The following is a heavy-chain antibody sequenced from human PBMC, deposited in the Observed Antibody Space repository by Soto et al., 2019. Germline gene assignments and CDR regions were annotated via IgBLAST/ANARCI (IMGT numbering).Heavy chain of an antibody. CDR3: ASGRYCSGGSCYDDAFDI. D-gene: IGHD2-15*01. CDR2: IGTAGDP. V-gene: IGHV3-13*05. Sequence: GGSLRLSCAASGFTFSSYDMHWVRQATGKGLEWVSAIGTAGDPYYPGSVKGRFTISRENAKNSLYLQMNSLRAGDTAVYYFASGRYCSGGSCYDDAFDIWGQGTMVTVSS. CDR1: GFTFSSYD. J-gene: IGHJ3*02.